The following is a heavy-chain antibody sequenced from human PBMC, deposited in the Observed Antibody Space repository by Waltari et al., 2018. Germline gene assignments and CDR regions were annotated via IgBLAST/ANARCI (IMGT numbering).Heavy chain of an antibody. CDR2: VHYNGET. Sequence: QVQLQASGPGLVRPSETLSLTCSVSADSISAYSWSWVRQPPGKGLEWIGCVHYNGETAYGPSLGSRVTISLDTSKNQFSLMVSAVTAADTAVYYCARVSRGYRGSDRLLYFYSMDVWDKGTTVTVSS. CDR3: ARVSRGYRGSDRLLYFYSMDV. V-gene: IGHV4-59*12. J-gene: IGHJ6*03. D-gene: IGHD5-12*01. CDR1: ADSISAYS.